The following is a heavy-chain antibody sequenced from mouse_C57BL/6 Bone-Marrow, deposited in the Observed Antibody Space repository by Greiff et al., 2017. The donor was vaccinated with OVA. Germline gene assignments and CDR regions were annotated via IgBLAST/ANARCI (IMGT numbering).Heavy chain of an antibody. D-gene: IGHD1-1*01. V-gene: IGHV2-5*01. J-gene: IGHJ4*01. Sequence: QVQLQQSGPGLVQPSQSLSITCTVSGFSLTSYGVHWVRQSPGKGLEWLGVIWRGGSTDYNAALMSRLSITKDNSTSQVFFQMKRLQADDNAIYYCAKRGGISVYAMDDWGQGTSVTVSS. CDR2: IWRGGST. CDR1: GFSLTSYG. CDR3: AKRGGISVYAMDD.